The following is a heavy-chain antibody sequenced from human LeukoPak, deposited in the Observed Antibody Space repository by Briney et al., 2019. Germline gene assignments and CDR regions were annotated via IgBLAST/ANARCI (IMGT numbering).Heavy chain of an antibody. J-gene: IGHJ4*02. CDR2: IYHSGST. Sequence: PSETLSLTCAVSGGSISSSNWWSWVRQPPGKGLEWIGEIYHSGSTNYNPSLKSRVTISVDKSKNQFSLKLSSVTAADTAVYYCASKYDILTGFKQKRLPTYYFDYWGQGTLVTVSS. V-gene: IGHV4-4*02. D-gene: IGHD3-9*01. CDR3: ASKYDILTGFKQKRLPTYYFDY. CDR1: GGSISSSNW.